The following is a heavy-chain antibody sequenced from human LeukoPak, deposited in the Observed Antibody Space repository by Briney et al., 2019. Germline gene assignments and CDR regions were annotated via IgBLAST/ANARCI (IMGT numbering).Heavy chain of an antibody. Sequence: GGSLRLSCAASGFTFSSYWMHWVRQAPGKGPVWVSRINSDGSSTSYADSVKGRFTISRDNAKNTLYLQMNSLRAEDTAVYYCARGVVRDFWSGYPNMDVWGKGTTVTVSS. CDR3: ARGVVRDFWSGYPNMDV. D-gene: IGHD3-3*01. J-gene: IGHJ6*03. CDR2: INSDGSST. V-gene: IGHV3-74*01. CDR1: GFTFSSYW.